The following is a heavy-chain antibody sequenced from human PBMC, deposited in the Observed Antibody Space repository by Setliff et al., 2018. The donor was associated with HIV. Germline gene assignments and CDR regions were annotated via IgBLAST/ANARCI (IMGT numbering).Heavy chain of an antibody. Sequence: GASVKVSCKASGYTFTTYGINWVRQAPGQGLEWMGWSSADNGNTNYAQKLQGRVTMTTDTSTSTAYMELRSLRSDDTAVYYCARDRAGDAFDIWGQGTMVTVSS. CDR1: GYTFTTYG. J-gene: IGHJ3*02. CDR3: ARDRAGDAFDI. D-gene: IGHD3-10*01. CDR2: SSADNGNT. V-gene: IGHV1-18*01.